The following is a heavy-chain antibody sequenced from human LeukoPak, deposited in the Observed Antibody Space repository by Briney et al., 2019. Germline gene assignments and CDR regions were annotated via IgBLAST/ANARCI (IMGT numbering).Heavy chain of an antibody. D-gene: IGHD2-2*01. CDR1: RFTFSSYA. Sequence: PGRSMRLSCAASRFTFSSYAMHWARQPPGKGLEWVAVISYDGSNKYYADSVKGRFTISRDNSKTTLYLQMNSLRAEDTAVYYCARDTVGSSTSFDYWGQGTLVTVSS. J-gene: IGHJ4*02. CDR3: ARDTVGSSTSFDY. CDR2: ISYDGSNK. V-gene: IGHV3-30*04.